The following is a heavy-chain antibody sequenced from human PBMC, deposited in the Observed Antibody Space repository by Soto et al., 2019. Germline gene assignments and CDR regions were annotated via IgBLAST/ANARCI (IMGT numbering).Heavy chain of an antibody. J-gene: IGHJ2*01. CDR2: ISGSGGST. CDR3: ARDCGSGGDCYSHNWYFDL. Sequence: GGSLRLSCAASGFTFSSYAMTWVRQAPGKGLKWVSAISGSGGSTYYVDSVKGRFTISRDNAKNSLYLQMNSLRAEDTAVYYCARDCGSGGDCYSHNWYFDLWGRGTLVTVSS. D-gene: IGHD2-21*02. V-gene: IGHV3-23*01. CDR1: GFTFSSYA.